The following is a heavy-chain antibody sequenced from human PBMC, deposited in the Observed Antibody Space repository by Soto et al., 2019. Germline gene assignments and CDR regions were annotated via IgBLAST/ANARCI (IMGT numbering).Heavy chain of an antibody. D-gene: IGHD2-2*01. CDR2: IYYSGST. CDR1: GGSISSYY. V-gene: IGHV4-59*01. Sequence: ETLSLTCTVSGGSISSYYWSWIRQPPGKGLEWIGYIYYSGSTNYNPSLKSRVTISVDTSKNQFSLKLSSVTAADTAVYYCARDGGDIVVVPAANHPFYGMDVWGQGTTVTVSS. CDR3: ARDGGDIVVVPAANHPFYGMDV. J-gene: IGHJ6*02.